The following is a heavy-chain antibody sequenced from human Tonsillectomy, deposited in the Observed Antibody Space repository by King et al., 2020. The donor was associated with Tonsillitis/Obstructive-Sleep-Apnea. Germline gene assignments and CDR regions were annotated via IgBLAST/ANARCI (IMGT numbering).Heavy chain of an antibody. D-gene: IGHD3-3*01. V-gene: IGHV3-48*03. J-gene: IGHJ4*02. CDR1: GFTFSSYE. Sequence: VQLVESGGGLVQPGGSLRLSCAASGFTFSSYEMNWVRQAPGKGLEWVSYISSSGSTIYYADSVKGRFTISRDNAKNSLYLQMNSLRAEDTAVYYCARGDYDFWSGYPHSLLDYWGQGTLVTVSS. CDR2: ISSSGSTI. CDR3: ARGDYDFWSGYPHSLLDY.